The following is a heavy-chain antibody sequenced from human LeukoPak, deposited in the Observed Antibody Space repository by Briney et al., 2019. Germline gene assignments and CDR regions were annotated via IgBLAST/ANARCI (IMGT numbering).Heavy chain of an antibody. CDR1: GFIFSSYS. Sequence: GGSLRLSCTASGFIFSSYSMNWVRQAPGKGLEWVSFIGSKTGNIYYGDSVKGRFTISRDNANNSLYLQMNSLRVEDTAVYYCARETEPLDYGDSTNLDYWGQGTLVTVSS. J-gene: IGHJ4*02. D-gene: IGHD4-17*01. CDR3: ARETEPLDYGDSTNLDY. V-gene: IGHV3-21*06. CDR2: IGSKTGNI.